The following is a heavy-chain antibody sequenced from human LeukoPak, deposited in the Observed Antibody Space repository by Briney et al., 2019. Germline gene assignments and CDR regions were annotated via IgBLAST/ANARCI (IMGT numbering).Heavy chain of an antibody. D-gene: IGHD3-10*01. CDR1: GFTFSGSA. CDR3: AKRASGSGTSLYYFDY. V-gene: IGHV3-73*01. Sequence: GGSLKLSCAASGFTFSGSAMHWVRQASGKGLEWVGRIRTKPNNYATTYVASVKGRFTTSRDDSKNTAYLQMDSLRAEDTAVYYCAKRASGSGTSLYYFDYWGQGTLVTVSS. J-gene: IGHJ4*02. CDR2: IRTKPNNYAT.